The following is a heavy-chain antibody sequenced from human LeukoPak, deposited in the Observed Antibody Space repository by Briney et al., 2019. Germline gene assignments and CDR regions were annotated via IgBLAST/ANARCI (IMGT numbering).Heavy chain of an antibody. J-gene: IGHJ4*02. V-gene: IGHV1-3*01. D-gene: IGHD3-9*01. CDR2: INADNGNT. CDR3: ARDPLTGYLDY. CDR1: GYTFTDYA. Sequence: GASVKVSCKASGYTFTDYAIHWVRQAPGQRLEWMGWINADNGNTKYSQKFQGRVTITRDTSASTAYMVLSSLRSEDTAVYYCARDPLTGYLDYWGQGTLVTVSS.